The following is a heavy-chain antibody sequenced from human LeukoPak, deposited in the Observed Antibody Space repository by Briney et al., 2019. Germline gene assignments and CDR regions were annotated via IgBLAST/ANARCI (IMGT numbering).Heavy chain of an antibody. V-gene: IGHV3-21*01. J-gene: IGHJ4*02. CDR2: ISSSSSYI. CDR1: GFTFSSYS. D-gene: IGHD2-2*01. Sequence: GGSLRLSCAASGFTFSSYSMNWVRQAPGKGLEWVSSISSSSSYIYYADSVKGRFTISIDNAKNSLYLQMNSLRAEDTAVYYCARDYGDIVVVPAAMRGRGYFDYWSQGTLVTVSS. CDR3: ARDYGDIVVVPAAMRGRGYFDY.